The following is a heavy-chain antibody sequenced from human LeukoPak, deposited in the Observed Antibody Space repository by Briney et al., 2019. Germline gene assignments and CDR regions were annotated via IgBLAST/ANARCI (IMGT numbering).Heavy chain of an antibody. CDR3: ARDLDPAREYYYYGMDV. CDR2: IWYDGSNK. Sequence: GRSLRLSCAASGFTFSSYGMHWVRQAPGKGPEWVAVIWYDGSNKYYADSVKGRFTISRDNSKNTLYLQMNSLRAEDTAVYYCARDLDPAREYYYYGMDVWGQGTTVTVSS. D-gene: IGHD1-1*01. J-gene: IGHJ6*02. V-gene: IGHV3-33*01. CDR1: GFTFSSYG.